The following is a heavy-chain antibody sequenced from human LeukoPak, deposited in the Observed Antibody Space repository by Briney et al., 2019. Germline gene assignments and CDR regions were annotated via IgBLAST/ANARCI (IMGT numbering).Heavy chain of an antibody. CDR1: GFTFSSFW. J-gene: IGHJ4*02. Sequence: PGWSLRLSCAASGFTFSSFWMSWVRQAPGKGLEGVANIKQDGSERYYVDSLKGRFTISRDNANDSLYLQMNSLRAEDTAVYYCARVGGKSSPFGYWGQGTLVTVSS. V-gene: IGHV3-7*01. D-gene: IGHD3-16*01. CDR2: IKQDGSER. CDR3: ARVGGKSSPFGY.